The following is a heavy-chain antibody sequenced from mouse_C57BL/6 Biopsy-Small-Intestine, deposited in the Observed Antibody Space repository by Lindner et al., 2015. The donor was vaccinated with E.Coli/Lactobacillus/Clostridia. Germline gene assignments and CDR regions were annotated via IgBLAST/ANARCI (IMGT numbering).Heavy chain of an antibody. CDR1: GYTFTAYY. J-gene: IGHJ4*01. D-gene: IGHD1-3*01. Sequence: SVKVSCKASGYTFTAYYMHWVRQAPGQGLEWLGWINPRSGGTNYAPKFQGRVTMTRDTSVSTAYMELSRLTSDDTAVYYCARPKVERIVEPLNYYFDYWGQGSLVTVSS. V-gene: IGHV1-53*01. CDR2: INPRSGGT. CDR3: ARPKVERIVEPLNYYFDY.